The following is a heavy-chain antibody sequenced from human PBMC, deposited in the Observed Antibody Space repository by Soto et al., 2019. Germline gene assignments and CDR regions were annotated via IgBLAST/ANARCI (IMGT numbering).Heavy chain of an antibody. CDR3: AKGPEYSSSPGGWFDP. CDR2: ISYDGSNK. J-gene: IGHJ5*02. Sequence: PGGSLRLSCAASGFTFSSYGMHWVRQAPGKGLEWVAVISYDGSNKYYADSVKGRFTISRDNSKNTLYLQMNSLRAEDTAVYYCAKGPEYSSSPGGWFDPWGQGTLVTVSS. CDR1: GFTFSSYG. V-gene: IGHV3-30*18. D-gene: IGHD6-6*01.